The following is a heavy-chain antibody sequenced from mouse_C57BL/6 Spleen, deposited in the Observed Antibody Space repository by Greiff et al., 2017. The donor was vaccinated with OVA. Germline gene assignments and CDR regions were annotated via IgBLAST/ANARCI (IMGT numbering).Heavy chain of an antibody. Sequence: QVQLKESGAELARPGASVKLSCKASGYTFTSYGISWVKQRTGQGLEWIGEIYPRSGNTYYNEKFKGKATLTADKSTSPAYMELRSLTSEDSAVYFCARFQTAQATWAMDYWGQGTSVTVSS. CDR3: ARFQTAQATWAMDY. J-gene: IGHJ4*01. V-gene: IGHV1-81*01. D-gene: IGHD3-2*02. CDR2: IYPRSGNT. CDR1: GYTFTSYG.